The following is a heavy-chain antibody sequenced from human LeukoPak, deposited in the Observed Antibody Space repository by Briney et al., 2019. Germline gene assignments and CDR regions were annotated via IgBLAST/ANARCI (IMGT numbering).Heavy chain of an antibody. D-gene: IGHD4-17*01. J-gene: IGHJ4*02. Sequence: GGSLRLSCAASGSTFSSYAMSWVRQAPGKGLEWVSVIYTDGNTYYADSVKGRFTISRDNSKNTLCLQMNSLTAEDTAVYYCARGRNDYGDYNYWGQGTLVTVSS. CDR3: ARGRNDYGDYNY. CDR2: IYTDGNT. CDR1: GSTFSSYA. V-gene: IGHV3-53*01.